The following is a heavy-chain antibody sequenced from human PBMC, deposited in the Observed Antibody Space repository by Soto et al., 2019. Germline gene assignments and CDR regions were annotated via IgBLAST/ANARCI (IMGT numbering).Heavy chain of an antibody. CDR3: ASRFIDYYDGGRLY. V-gene: IGHV3-48*01. CDR1: GFTFRNYA. D-gene: IGHD3-3*01. J-gene: IGHJ4*02. CDR2: IGLGSSPK. Sequence: GGSLRLSCAASGFTFRNYAMNWVGHAPGKGLEWVSYIGLGSSPKYYADSVEGRFTISRDNAKNSLYRQMNSLRAEGTAVYDCASRFIDYYDGGRLYWGQGTLVNVSS.